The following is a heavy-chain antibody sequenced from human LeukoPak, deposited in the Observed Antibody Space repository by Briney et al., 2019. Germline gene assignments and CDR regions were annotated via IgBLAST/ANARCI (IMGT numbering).Heavy chain of an antibody. CDR1: GFTFSDYY. Sequence: PGGSLRLSCAAPGFTFSDYYMSWIRQAPGKGLEWVSYISSSGSTIYYADSVKGRFTISRDNAKNSLYLQMNSLRAEDTAVYYCARENNRYCSGGSCYYLDYWGQGTLVTVSS. CDR2: ISSSGSTI. J-gene: IGHJ4*02. D-gene: IGHD2-15*01. CDR3: ARENNRYCSGGSCYYLDY. V-gene: IGHV3-11*01.